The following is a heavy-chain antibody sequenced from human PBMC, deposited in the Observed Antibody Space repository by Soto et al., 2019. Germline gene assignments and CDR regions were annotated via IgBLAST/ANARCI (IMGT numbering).Heavy chain of an antibody. V-gene: IGHV3-73*02. Sequence: EVQLVESGGGLVQPGGSLKLSCAASGFTFSGSAMHWVRQASGKGLEWVGRIRSKANSYATAYAASVKGRFTISRDDSKNTTNLQMISLNTEDTAVYYCTRRVEGYYDSSGYFHYYYGMDVWGQGTTVTVSS. J-gene: IGHJ6*02. CDR1: GFTFSGSA. CDR2: IRSKANSYAT. D-gene: IGHD3-22*01. CDR3: TRRVEGYYDSSGYFHYYYGMDV.